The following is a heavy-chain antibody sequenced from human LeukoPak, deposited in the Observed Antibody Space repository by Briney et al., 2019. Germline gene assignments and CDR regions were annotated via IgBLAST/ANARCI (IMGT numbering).Heavy chain of an antibody. CDR3: AREGGGYSYGNFDY. V-gene: IGHV3-48*04. Sequence: GGSLRLSCAASGFTFGSYGMHWVRQAPGKGLEWVSYISSSGSTIYYADSVKGRFTISRDNAKNSLYLQMNSLRAEDTAVYYCAREGGGYSYGNFDYWGQGTLVTVSS. CDR2: ISSSGSTI. J-gene: IGHJ4*02. D-gene: IGHD5-18*01. CDR1: GFTFGSYG.